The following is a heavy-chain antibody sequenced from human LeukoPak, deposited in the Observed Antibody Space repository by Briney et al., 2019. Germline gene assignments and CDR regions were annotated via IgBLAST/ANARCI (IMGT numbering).Heavy chain of an antibody. CDR2: IYYSGST. Sequence: SETLSLTCTVSGGSISSTGHYWGWIRQPPGKGLEWIGSIYYSGSTYYNPSLKSRVTISVDTSNNQFSLKLSSVTAADTAVYYCARDYDSSGYYWSWGQGTLVTVSS. D-gene: IGHD3-22*01. CDR3: ARDYDSSGYYWS. CDR1: GGSISSTGHY. V-gene: IGHV4-39*01. J-gene: IGHJ4*02.